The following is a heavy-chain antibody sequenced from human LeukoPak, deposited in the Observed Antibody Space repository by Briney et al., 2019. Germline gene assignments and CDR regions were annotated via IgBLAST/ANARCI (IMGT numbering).Heavy chain of an antibody. CDR3: AASITMFDY. V-gene: IGHV3-7*02. D-gene: IGHD3-10*01. J-gene: IGHJ4*02. CDR2: IKEDGSVK. CDR1: GFTFRRYW. Sequence: PGGSLRLSCAASGFTFRRYWMSWVRQAPGKGLEWVANIKEDGSVKYYVESVKGRFTISRDNAKNSLYLQMNSLRAEDTAVYYCAASITMFDYWGQGTLVTVSS.